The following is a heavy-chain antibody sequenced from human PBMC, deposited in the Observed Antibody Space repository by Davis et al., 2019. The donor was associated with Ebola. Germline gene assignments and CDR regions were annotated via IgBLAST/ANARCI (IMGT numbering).Heavy chain of an antibody. CDR1: GYTFTSYF. CDR3: AREGFRRSMIEVVIGWFDP. J-gene: IGHJ5*02. CDR2: VNPSVDIR. D-gene: IGHD3-22*01. Sequence: ASVKVSCKATGYTFTSYFIHWVRQAPGQGLEWMGIVNPSVDIRTYAQKFHGRVTVTRDTSTSTVYMELSSLRSEDTAVYYCAREGFRRSMIEVVIGWFDPWGQGTLVTVSS. V-gene: IGHV1-46*01.